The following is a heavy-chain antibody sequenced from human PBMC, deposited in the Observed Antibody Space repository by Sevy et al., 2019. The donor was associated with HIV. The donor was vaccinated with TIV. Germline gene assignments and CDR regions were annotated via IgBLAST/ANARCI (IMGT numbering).Heavy chain of an antibody. D-gene: IGHD3-22*01. J-gene: IGHJ4*02. CDR3: ARDYDSSGYSPAGVDY. V-gene: IGHV3-30-3*01. CDR1: GFTFSSYA. Sequence: GGSLRLSCAASGFTFSSYAMHWVRQAPGKGLEWVAALSYDGSNKYYADSVKGRFTISRDNSKNTLYLQMNSLRAEDTAVYYCARDYDSSGYSPAGVDYWGQGTLVTVSS. CDR2: LSYDGSNK.